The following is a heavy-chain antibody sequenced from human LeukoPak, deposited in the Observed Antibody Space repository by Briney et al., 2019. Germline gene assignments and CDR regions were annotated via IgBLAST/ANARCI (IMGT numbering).Heavy chain of an antibody. D-gene: IGHD3-10*01. CDR3: AKRAGSAWSAGP. V-gene: IGHV1-8*01. CDR2: MNPNSGNT. CDR1: GYTFTSYD. J-gene: IGHJ5*02. Sequence: ASVKVSCKASGYTFTSYDINWVRQATGQGLEWMGWMNPNSGNTGYAQKFQGRVTMTRNTSISTAYMELSSLRAAEDTAMYYCAKRAGSAWSAGPWGQGTLVTVSS.